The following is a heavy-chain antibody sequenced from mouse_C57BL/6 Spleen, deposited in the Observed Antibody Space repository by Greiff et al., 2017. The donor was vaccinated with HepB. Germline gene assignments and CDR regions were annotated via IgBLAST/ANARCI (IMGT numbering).Heavy chain of an antibody. D-gene: IGHD2-4*01. J-gene: IGHJ1*03. CDR1: GFTFSSYG. CDR2: ISSGGSYT. Sequence: EVKLMESGGDLVKPGGSLKLSCAASGFTFSSYGMSWVRQTPDKRLEWVATISSGGSYTYYPDSVKGRFTISRDNAKNTLYLQMSSLKSEDTAMYYCARRAPYDYDDRWYFDVWGTGTTVTVSS. CDR3: ARRAPYDYDDRWYFDV. V-gene: IGHV5-6*02.